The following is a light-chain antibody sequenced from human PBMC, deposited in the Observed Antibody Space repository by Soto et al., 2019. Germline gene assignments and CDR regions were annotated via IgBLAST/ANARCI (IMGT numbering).Light chain of an antibody. Sequence: EILLTQSPGTLSLSPGGRATLSCRASQSVGSSYLAWYRHKPGLAPRLLIYGASSRAPGIPDRFSGSGSGTDFTLTISRLEPEDFAVYYCQQYASSLTFGPETRVDIK. CDR3: QQYASSLT. V-gene: IGKV3-20*01. CDR2: GAS. J-gene: IGKJ3*01. CDR1: QSVGSSY.